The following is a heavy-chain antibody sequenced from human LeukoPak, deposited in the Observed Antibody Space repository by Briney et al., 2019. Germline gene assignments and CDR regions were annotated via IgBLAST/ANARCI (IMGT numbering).Heavy chain of an antibody. CDR1: GFTVNSNY. CDR2: IFSGAGT. Sequence: GGSLRLSCTASGFTVNSNYITWVRQAPGKGLEWVSVIFSGAGTHYADSVKGRFTTSRDNSKNTVYLQMNTLRAEDTAVYFCARDRGGWFEYYFDYWGQGTLVTVSS. D-gene: IGHD6-19*01. J-gene: IGHJ4*02. CDR3: ARDRGGWFEYYFDY. V-gene: IGHV3-66*01.